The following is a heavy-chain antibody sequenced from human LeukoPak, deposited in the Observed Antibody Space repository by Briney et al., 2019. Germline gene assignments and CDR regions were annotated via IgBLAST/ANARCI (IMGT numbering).Heavy chain of an antibody. D-gene: IGHD3-22*01. Sequence: PGESLRLSCAASGFIFSTYTMHWVRQAPGKGLEWVATVSHDGDNNYYADSVKGRFTISRDNSKDTLYLQMNSLRADDLAVYYCAREYASGYYRTFDYWGQGTVVTVSS. CDR3: AREYASGYYRTFDY. CDR2: VSHDGDNN. V-gene: IGHV3-30-3*01. J-gene: IGHJ4*02. CDR1: GFIFSTYT.